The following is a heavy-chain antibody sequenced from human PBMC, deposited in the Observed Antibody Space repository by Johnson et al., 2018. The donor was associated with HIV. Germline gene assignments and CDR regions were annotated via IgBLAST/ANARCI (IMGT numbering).Heavy chain of an antibody. Sequence: VQLVESGGGLVEPGGSLRLSCAASGFTFSNAWMSWVRQAPGKGLEWVGRIKSKTDGGTTDYAAPVKGRFTISRHDSKNMLYLQMNSLKTEDTAVYYCNTDPWWNGYHVFDIWGQGTMVTVSS. D-gene: IGHD1-1*01. CDR1: GFTFSNAW. J-gene: IGHJ3*02. V-gene: IGHV3-15*01. CDR2: IKSKTDGGTT. CDR3: NTDPWWNGYHVFDI.